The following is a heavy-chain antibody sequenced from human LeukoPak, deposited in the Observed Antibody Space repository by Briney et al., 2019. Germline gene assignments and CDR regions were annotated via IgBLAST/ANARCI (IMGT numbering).Heavy chain of an antibody. CDR1: GGSISSGGYY. V-gene: IGHV4-30-4*01. Sequence: SETLSLTCTVSGGSISSGGYYWSWIRQPPGKGLEWIGYIYYSGSTYYNPSLKSRVTISVDTSKNQFSLKLSSVTAADTAVYYCAREVRSWFDPWGQGTLVTVSS. CDR3: AREVRSWFDP. D-gene: IGHD3-10*01. J-gene: IGHJ5*02. CDR2: IYYSGST.